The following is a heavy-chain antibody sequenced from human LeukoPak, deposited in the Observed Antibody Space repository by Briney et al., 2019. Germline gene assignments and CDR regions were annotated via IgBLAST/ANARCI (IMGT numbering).Heavy chain of an antibody. CDR1: GFTFSSYE. D-gene: IGHD3-10*01. Sequence: PGGSLRLSCAASGFTFSSYEMNWVRQAPGKGLEWVSYISSSGSVIYYTDSVKGRFTISRDNAKNSLYLQMNSLRAEDTAVYYCARGSRSGSSVALDYWGQGTLVTVSS. J-gene: IGHJ4*02. V-gene: IGHV3-48*03. CDR3: ARGSRSGSSVALDY. CDR2: ISSSGSVI.